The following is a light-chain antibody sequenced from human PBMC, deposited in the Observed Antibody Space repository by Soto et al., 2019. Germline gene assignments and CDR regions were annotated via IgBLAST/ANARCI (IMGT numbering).Light chain of an antibody. J-gene: IGKJ1*01. V-gene: IGKV1-5*03. Sequence: DIQMTQSPSSLSASVGDRVTITCRASQSISTWLAWYQQKPGKAPNLLIYKASYLASGVPSRFSGSGSGTEFTLTISSLQPDDFATYYCQQYNSYSQTFGQGTKVDIK. CDR2: KAS. CDR3: QQYNSYSQT. CDR1: QSISTW.